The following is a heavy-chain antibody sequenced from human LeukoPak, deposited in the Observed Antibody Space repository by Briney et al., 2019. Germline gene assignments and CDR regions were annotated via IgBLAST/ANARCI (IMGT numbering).Heavy chain of an antibody. Sequence: SETLSLTCTVSGGSMSSSSYYWGWIRQPPGKGLEWIGSIYYSGSTYYNPSLKSRVTISVDTSKNQFSLKLSSVTAADTAVYYCARGAGDNSGYDHFDYWGQGTLVTVSS. CDR3: ARGAGDNSGYDHFDY. D-gene: IGHD5-12*01. V-gene: IGHV4-39*07. CDR2: IYYSGST. J-gene: IGHJ4*02. CDR1: GGSMSSSSYY.